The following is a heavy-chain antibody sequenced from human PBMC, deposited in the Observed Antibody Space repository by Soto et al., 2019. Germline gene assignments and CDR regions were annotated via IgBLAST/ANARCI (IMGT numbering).Heavy chain of an antibody. CDR2: ITSIFGAA. J-gene: IGHJ6*02. D-gene: IGHD1-1*01. CDR1: GGTFSSYA. Sequence: SVKVSCKVSGGTFSSYAISWVRQAPGQGLEWLGEITSIFGAAMHAQKFQGRVTIIADEPATTAYMELSSLTSEDTAVYYCARGGKERFRGSGMDVWGQGTTVTVSS. V-gene: IGHV1-69*13. CDR3: ARGGKERFRGSGMDV.